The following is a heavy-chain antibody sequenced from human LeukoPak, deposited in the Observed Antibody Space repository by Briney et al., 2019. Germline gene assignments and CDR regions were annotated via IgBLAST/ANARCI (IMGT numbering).Heavy chain of an antibody. D-gene: IGHD3-10*01. CDR2: IGAGGTFT. J-gene: IGHJ4*02. CDR3: AKGRGLIIPLDY. CDR1: GFTFSSYA. Sequence: GGSLRLSCTASGFTFSSYAMNWVRQAPGKGLEWVSGIGAGGTFTYYADSVKGRFTIFRDNSRNTLYLQMNSLRADDTAVYYCAKGRGLIIPLDYWGQGTLVTVSS. V-gene: IGHV3-23*01.